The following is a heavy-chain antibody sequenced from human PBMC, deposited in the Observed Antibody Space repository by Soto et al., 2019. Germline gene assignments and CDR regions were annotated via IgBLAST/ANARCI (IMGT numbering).Heavy chain of an antibody. V-gene: IGHV1-18*01. CDR2: ISGYNGDT. CDR1: GYTFSRYG. J-gene: IGHJ6*02. CDR3: AKNGQPPYYYYGMDV. D-gene: IGHD2-8*01. Sequence: QGQLVQSRPEAKKPGASVKVSCKASGYTFSRYGISWVRQAPGQGLEWMGWISGYNGDTKYAQKVQGRVTMTIDTSTYTAYMELRSTTSDETAIYYCAKNGQPPYYYYGMDVWGQGTTVTVSS.